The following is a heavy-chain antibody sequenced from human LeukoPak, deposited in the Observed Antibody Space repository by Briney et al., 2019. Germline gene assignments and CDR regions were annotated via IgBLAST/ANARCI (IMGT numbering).Heavy chain of an antibody. CDR2: VNHSGST. V-gene: IGHV4-34*01. CDR1: GESFSGYY. CDR3: ARGRTRYSSNFDS. Sequence: SETLSLTCAVYGESFSGYYWTWIRQPPGQGLEWIGEVNHSGSTNYNPSLKSRVTMSVDTSKSQISLILSSVTAADTAVYCCARGRTRYSSNFDSWGQGTLVTVSS. J-gene: IGHJ4*02. D-gene: IGHD3-16*02.